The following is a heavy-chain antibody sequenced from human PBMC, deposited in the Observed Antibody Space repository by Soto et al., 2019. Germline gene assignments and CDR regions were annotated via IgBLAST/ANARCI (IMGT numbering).Heavy chain of an antibody. CDR2: IYPCDSET. CDR1: GYSFTTYW. Sequence: PGESLKISCEGSGYSFTTYWIAWVRQMPGKGLDWMGIIYPCDSETRYSPSFQGQVTISAXXXIXXXYXQXXXLKASDTAMYYCARSRGMDVWGQGTTVTVSS. V-gene: IGHV5-51*01. J-gene: IGHJ6*02. D-gene: IGHD2-2*01. CDR3: ARSRGMDV.